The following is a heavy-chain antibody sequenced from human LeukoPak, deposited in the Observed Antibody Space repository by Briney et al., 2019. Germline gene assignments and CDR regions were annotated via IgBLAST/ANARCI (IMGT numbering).Heavy chain of an antibody. Sequence: GGSLRLSCAASGFTFSSYWMSWVRQAPGKGLEWVANIKQDGSEKYYVDSVKGRFTISRDNAENSLYLQMNSLRAEDTAVYYCARDLHDYVWGSYFLDYWGQGTLVTVSS. CDR3: ARDLHDYVWGSYFLDY. CDR1: GFTFSSYW. D-gene: IGHD3-16*01. J-gene: IGHJ4*02. CDR2: IKQDGSEK. V-gene: IGHV3-7*01.